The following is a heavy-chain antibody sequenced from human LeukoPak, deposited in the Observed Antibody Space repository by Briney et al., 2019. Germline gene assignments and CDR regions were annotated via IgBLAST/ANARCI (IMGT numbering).Heavy chain of an antibody. Sequence: ASVKVSCKASGYTLTSYYIHWVRQAPGQGLEWMGRINPSGGSTSYAQKFQGRVTMTRNTSISTAYMELSSLRSEDTAVYYCARRKPPMIQTGAKNWFDPWGQGTLVTVSS. J-gene: IGHJ5*02. D-gene: IGHD3-16*01. CDR1: GYTLTSYY. CDR3: ARRKPPMIQTGAKNWFDP. CDR2: INPSGGST. V-gene: IGHV1-46*01.